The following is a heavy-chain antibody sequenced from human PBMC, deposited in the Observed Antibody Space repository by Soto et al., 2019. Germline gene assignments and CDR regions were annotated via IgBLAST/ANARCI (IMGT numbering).Heavy chain of an antibody. D-gene: IGHD5-12*01. CDR2: ISAYNGNT. Sequence: ASVKVSCKASGYTFTSYGISWVRQAPGQGLEWMGWISAYNGNTNYAQELQGRVTMTTDTSTSTAYMELRSLRSDDTAVYYCARDTGGVIVATIIEGVVVYFDYWGRGTLVTVS. CDR1: GYTFTSYG. CDR3: ARDTGGVIVATIIEGVVVYFDY. J-gene: IGHJ4*02. V-gene: IGHV1-18*01.